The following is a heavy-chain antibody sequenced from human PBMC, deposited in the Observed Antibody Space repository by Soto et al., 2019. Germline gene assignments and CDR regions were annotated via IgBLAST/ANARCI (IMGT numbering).Heavy chain of an antibody. V-gene: IGHV3-30*03. Sequence: GGSLRLSCAASGFTFSSYGMHWVRQAPGKGLEWVAVISYDGSNKYYADSVKGRFTISRDNSKNTLYLQMNSLRAEDTAVYYCALSAGTPLSDYWGQGTLVTVSS. CDR2: ISYDGSNK. CDR1: GFTFSSYG. D-gene: IGHD6-19*01. CDR3: ALSAGTPLSDY. J-gene: IGHJ4*02.